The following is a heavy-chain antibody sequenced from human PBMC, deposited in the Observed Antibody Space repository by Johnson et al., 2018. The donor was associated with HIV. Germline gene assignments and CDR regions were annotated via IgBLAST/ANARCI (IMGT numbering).Heavy chain of an antibody. V-gene: IGHV3-13*01. Sequence: VQLVESGGGLVQPGGSLRLSCAASGFTFSSYDMHWVRQATGKGLEWVSAIGTAGDTYYADSVKGRFTISRDNSKNTLYLQMNSLRAEDTAVYYCVKGIDSSSWYAFDIWGQGTMVTVSS. J-gene: IGHJ3*02. CDR3: VKGIDSSSWYAFDI. CDR2: IGTAGDT. D-gene: IGHD6-13*01. CDR1: GFTFSSYD.